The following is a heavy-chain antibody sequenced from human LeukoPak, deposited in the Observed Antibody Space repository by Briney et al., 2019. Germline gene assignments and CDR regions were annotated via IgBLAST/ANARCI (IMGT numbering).Heavy chain of an antibody. Sequence: GGSLRLSCAASGFTFSSYSMNWVRQAPGKGLEWVSSISSSSSYIYYADSVKGRFTISRDNAKNSLYLQMNSLRAEDTAVYYCAREGSKVLSRHFDYWGQGTLVTVSS. D-gene: IGHD4/OR15-4a*01. CDR3: AREGSKVLSRHFDY. J-gene: IGHJ4*02. CDR2: ISSSSSYI. V-gene: IGHV3-21*01. CDR1: GFTFSSYS.